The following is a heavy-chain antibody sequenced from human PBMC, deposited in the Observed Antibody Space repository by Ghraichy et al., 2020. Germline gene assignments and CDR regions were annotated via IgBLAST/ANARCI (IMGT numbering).Heavy chain of an antibody. V-gene: IGHV4-34*01. CDR2: INHSGGT. Sequence: SQTLSLTCNVYGGSFRGYYWSWIRQSPGKGLEWIGEINHSGGTNYKPSLKSRVTMSVDTSKNQVSLKLNSVTAADTAVYYCARGHTRLDVWGQGTTVTVSS. CDR3: ARGHTRLDV. D-gene: IGHD2-2*02. CDR1: GGSFRGYY. J-gene: IGHJ6*02.